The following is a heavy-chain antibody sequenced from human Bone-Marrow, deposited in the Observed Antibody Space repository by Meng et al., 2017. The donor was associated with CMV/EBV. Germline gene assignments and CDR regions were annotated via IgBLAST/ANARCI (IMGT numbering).Heavy chain of an antibody. CDR2: INPNGGST. CDR1: GYTFSSYD. D-gene: IGHD1-1*01. Sequence: ASVKVSCKASGYTFSSYDINWVRQATGQGLEWMGWINPNGGSTAYAQKFQGRVTMTGDTSTSTIYMELSSLRSEDTAVYFCAAKIDTTYFDYWGQGTLVTVSS. V-gene: IGHV1-8*02. J-gene: IGHJ4*02. CDR3: AAKIDTTYFDY.